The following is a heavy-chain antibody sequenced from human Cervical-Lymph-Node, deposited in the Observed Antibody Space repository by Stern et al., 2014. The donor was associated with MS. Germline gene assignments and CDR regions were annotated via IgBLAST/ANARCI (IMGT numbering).Heavy chain of an antibody. D-gene: IGHD6-19*01. J-gene: IGHJ6*02. CDR3: AREVAGHRLGMMDV. V-gene: IGHV1-46*01. CDR2: SNPSGGST. Sequence: VQLVESGAEVKTPGASVKLSCKASGYTFTSYYMHWGRQAPGQGLEWMGISNPSGGSTNYAQKFQGRVTLTRDTSTSTVYMELSSLRSEDTAVYYCAREVAGHRLGMMDVWGQGTSVTVSS. CDR1: GYTFTSYY.